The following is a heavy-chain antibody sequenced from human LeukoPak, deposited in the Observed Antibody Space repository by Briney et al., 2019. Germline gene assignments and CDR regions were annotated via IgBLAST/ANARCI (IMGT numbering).Heavy chain of an antibody. CDR2: IYWDDDK. J-gene: IGHJ4*02. Sequence: SGPTLVKPTQTLTLTCTFSGFSLCTSGVGVGWIRQPPGKALEWLALIYWDDDKRYSPSLKSRLTLTKDTSKNQVVLTMTNMDPVDTATHYCAHKGHLDSSGYYFDGGQGTLVTVSS. V-gene: IGHV2-5*02. D-gene: IGHD3-22*01. CDR1: GFSLCTSGVG. CDR3: AHKGHLDSSGYYFD.